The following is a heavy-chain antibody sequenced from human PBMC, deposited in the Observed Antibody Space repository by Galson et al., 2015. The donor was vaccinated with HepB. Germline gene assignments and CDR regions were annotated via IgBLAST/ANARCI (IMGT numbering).Heavy chain of an antibody. D-gene: IGHD1-7*01. CDR2: VSGYDGSA. CDR1: GYDFNKYG. CDR3: ARDSRLELHLNNYYSYGMDV. V-gene: IGHV1-18*01. J-gene: IGHJ6*02. Sequence: SVKVSCKASGYDFNKYGLSWVRQAPGQGLEWMGWVSGYDGSANYAPKFQGRVTMTTQKSTGTAFMEMMGLRSDDTAVYYCARDSRLELHLNNYYSYGMDVWGQGTAVIVS.